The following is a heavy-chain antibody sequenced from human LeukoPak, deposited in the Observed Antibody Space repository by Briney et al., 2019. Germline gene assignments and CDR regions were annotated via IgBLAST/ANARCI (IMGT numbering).Heavy chain of an antibody. V-gene: IGHV3-23*01. CDR1: GFTFSNYA. D-gene: IGHD4-17*01. J-gene: IGHJ3*02. CDR3: ARDPNGDYVGAFDI. Sequence: GGSLRLSCTASGFTFSNYAMMWLRQAPGKGPEFISVIRGSGGGAGYADSVRGRFTISRDNSKNSLYLQMNRLRAEDAAVYYCARDPNGDYVGAFDILGQGTMVTVSS. CDR2: IRGSGGGA.